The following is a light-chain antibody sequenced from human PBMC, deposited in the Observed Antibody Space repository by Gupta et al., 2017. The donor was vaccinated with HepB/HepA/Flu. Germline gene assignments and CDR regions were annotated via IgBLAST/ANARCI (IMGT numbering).Light chain of an antibody. CDR2: FDA. CDR1: NIGNYS. J-gene: IGLJ1*01. Sequence: SYVVTQPSSVSVAPGMTARITCGGNNIGNYSVHWYQQKPGQAPVLVISFDAVRPSGIPERISGSNSGNTATLTITRVEAGDEADYYCQVWDNGSDHYGFGTGTTVTVL. V-gene: IGLV3-21*04. CDR3: QVWDNGSDHYG.